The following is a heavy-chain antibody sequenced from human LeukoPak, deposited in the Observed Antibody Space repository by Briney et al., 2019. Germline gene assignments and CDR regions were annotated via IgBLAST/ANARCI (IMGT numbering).Heavy chain of an antibody. CDR1: GFAFSSYA. Sequence: PGGSLRLSCAASGFAFSSYAMSWVRQAPGKGLEWVSGISGTGGSTFYADSVKGRFTVSRDNSKNTLYLQMNSLRAEDTAVYYCAKDYGGSSTGFDYWGQGTLVTVSS. CDR2: ISGTGGST. CDR3: AKDYGGSSTGFDY. D-gene: IGHD1-26*01. V-gene: IGHV3-23*01. J-gene: IGHJ4*02.